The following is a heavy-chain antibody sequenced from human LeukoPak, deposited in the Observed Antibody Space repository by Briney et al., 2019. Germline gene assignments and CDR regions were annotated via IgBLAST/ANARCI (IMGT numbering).Heavy chain of an antibody. CDR2: IYYTGST. V-gene: IGHV4-59*01. CDR3: ARGRVSSSTWYSTYYYYFYMDV. D-gene: IGHD1-1*01. CDR1: GGSISSYY. Sequence: SETLSLTCTVSGGSISSYYWSWIRQPPGKGLEWIGFIYYTGSTNYNPSLKSRVTISVDTSKNQFSLKLSSVTAADTAVYYCARGRVSSSTWYSTYYYYFYMDVWGKGTAVTVSS. J-gene: IGHJ6*03.